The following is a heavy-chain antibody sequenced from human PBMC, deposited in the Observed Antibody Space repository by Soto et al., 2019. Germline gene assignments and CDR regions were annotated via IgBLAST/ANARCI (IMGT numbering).Heavy chain of an antibody. J-gene: IGHJ4*02. CDR1: GGSFSGYY. CDR2: INHSGST. D-gene: IGHD3-22*01. CDR3: ARYDSSGYSRGFDY. V-gene: IGHV4-34*01. Sequence: QVQLQQWGAGLLKPSETLSLTCAVYGGSFSGYYWSWIRQPPGKGLEWIGEINHSGSTNYNPSLKSRVTISVDTSKNQFSLKLSSVTAADTAVYYCARYDSSGYSRGFDYWGQGTLVTVSS.